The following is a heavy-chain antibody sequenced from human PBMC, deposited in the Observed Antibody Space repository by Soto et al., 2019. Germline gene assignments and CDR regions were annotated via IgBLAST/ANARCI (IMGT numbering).Heavy chain of an antibody. CDR3: ARDRGYPDSFDI. CDR1: GFPFGPFY. J-gene: IGHJ3*02. D-gene: IGHD2-2*01. CDR2: INGDGTTT. V-gene: IGHV3-74*01. Sequence: PSETLSLSCAASGFPFGPFYMHWVRQAPGKGLEWVSHINGDGTTTVYADSVKGRFTISRDNAKNTLYLQMTSLRAEDTAVYYCARDRGYPDSFDIWGQGTMVTVSS.